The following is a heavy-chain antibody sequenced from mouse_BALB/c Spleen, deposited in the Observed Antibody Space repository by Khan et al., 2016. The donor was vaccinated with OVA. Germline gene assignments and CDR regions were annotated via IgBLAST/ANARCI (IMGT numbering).Heavy chain of an antibody. Sequence: EVQLQESGAELVKPGASVKLSWTASGFNIKDTYMHWVKQRPEQGLEWIGRIDPANGNTKYDPKFQGKATITADTSSNTAYLQLSSLTSEDTAVXYWAREKRGYWYFDVWGAGTTVTVSS. CDR1: GFNIKDTY. CDR3: AREKRGYWYFDV. CDR2: IDPANGNT. J-gene: IGHJ1*01. V-gene: IGHV14-3*02.